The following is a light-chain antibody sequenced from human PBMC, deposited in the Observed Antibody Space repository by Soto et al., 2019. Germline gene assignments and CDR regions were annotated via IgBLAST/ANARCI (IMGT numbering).Light chain of an antibody. CDR1: SSDVGSYNL. CDR3: CSYAGSSTLV. J-gene: IGLJ2*01. V-gene: IGLV2-23*01. Sequence: QSALTQPASVSGSPGQSITISCTGTSSDVGSYNLVPWYQQHPGKAPKPMIYEGSKRPSGVSNRFSGSKAGNTASLTISGLQAEDEADYYCCSYAGSSTLVFGGGTKVTVL. CDR2: EGS.